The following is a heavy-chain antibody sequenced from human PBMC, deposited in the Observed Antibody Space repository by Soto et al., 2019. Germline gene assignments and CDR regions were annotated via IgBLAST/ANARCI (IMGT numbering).Heavy chain of an antibody. D-gene: IGHD3-22*01. V-gene: IGHV4-4*02. CDR2: IYHSGST. Sequence: PSATLSLTCALSGRSISSSNWWSGVRQPPGKGLEWIGEIYHSGSTNYNPSLKSRVTISVDKSKNQFSLKLSSVTAADTAVYYCARSPDSSGYYPRWYYYGMDVWGQGTTVT. CDR3: ARSPDSSGYYPRWYYYGMDV. J-gene: IGHJ6*02. CDR1: GRSISSSNW.